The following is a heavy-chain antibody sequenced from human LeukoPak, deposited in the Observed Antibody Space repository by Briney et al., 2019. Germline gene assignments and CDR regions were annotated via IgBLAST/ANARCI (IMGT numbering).Heavy chain of an antibody. J-gene: IGHJ4*02. CDR1: GFTFSSYA. CDR2: ISGSGGST. CDR3: AHSGYDRPYYFDY. V-gene: IGHV3-23*01. Sequence: GGSLRLYCAASGFTFSSYAMSWVRQAPGKGLEWVSAISGSGGSTYYADSVKGRFTISRDNSKNTLYLQMNSLRAEDTAVYYCAHSGYDRPYYFDYWGQGTLVTVSS. D-gene: IGHD5-12*01.